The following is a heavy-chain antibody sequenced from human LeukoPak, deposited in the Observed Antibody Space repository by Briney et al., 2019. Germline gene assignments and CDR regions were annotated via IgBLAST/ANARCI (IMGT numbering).Heavy chain of an antibody. Sequence: SQTLSVTCAISGDSVSSNNGAWNWIRQSPSRGLEWLGRTYYRSKWYNDYAVSMKGRITINPDTSKNQFSLQLNSVTPEDTAVYYCSIDVGSSGWSTFDYWGHSTLVTDCS. J-gene: IGHJ4*01. CDR1: GDSVSSNNGA. CDR3: SIDVGSSGWSTFDY. CDR2: TYYRSKWYN. D-gene: IGHD6-19*01. V-gene: IGHV6-1*01.